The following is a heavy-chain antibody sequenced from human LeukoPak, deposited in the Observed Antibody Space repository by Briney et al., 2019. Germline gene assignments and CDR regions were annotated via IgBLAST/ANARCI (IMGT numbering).Heavy chain of an antibody. Sequence: GESLKISCKISGYKLTNNWIGWVRQVPGKGLEWMGLIYPGYSDAKYSPSFQGQVTLSVDASISTAYLQLSGLRASDTAIYYCATARPHRGFDIWGQGTMVTVSS. CDR2: IYPGYSDA. J-gene: IGHJ3*02. CDR3: ATARPHRGFDI. CDR1: GYKLTNNW. V-gene: IGHV5-51*01.